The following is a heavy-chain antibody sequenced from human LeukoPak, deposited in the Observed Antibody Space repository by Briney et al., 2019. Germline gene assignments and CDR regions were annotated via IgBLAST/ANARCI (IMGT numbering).Heavy chain of an antibody. D-gene: IGHD4-17*01. CDR3: AKMGSTTVTPFDY. CDR2: ISYDGSNK. V-gene: IGHV3-30*18. J-gene: IGHJ4*02. CDR1: GFTFSSYG. Sequence: GRSLRLSCAASGFTFSSYGMHWVRQAPGKGLEWVAVISYDGSNKYYADSVKGRFTISRDNSKNTLYLQMNSLRAEDTAVYYCAKMGSTTVTPFDYWGQGTLVTVSS.